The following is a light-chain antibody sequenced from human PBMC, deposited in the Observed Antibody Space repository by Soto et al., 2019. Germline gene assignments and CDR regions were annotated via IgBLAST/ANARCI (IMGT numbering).Light chain of an antibody. Sequence: QPVLTQSPSASASLGASVKLTCTLNSGHNSYTIAWHQQQPEKGPRFLMKVNSDGTCTKGDGIPDRFSGSSSGAERYLTISRLQSEDEADYYCQTWGTGIPRVFGGGTKLTVL. V-gene: IGLV4-69*01. CDR3: QTWGTGIPRV. CDR1: SGHNSYT. J-gene: IGLJ3*02. CDR2: VNSDGTC.